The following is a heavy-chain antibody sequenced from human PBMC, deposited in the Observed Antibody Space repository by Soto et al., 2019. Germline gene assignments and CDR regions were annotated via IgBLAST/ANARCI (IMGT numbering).Heavy chain of an antibody. CDR2: ISDDGINK. V-gene: IGHV3-30*18. J-gene: IGHJ5*02. CDR3: AKGCGRGYDLCGS. D-gene: IGHD5-12*01. CDR1: GFTFNKHG. Sequence: QVQLVEFGGGVVQPGRSLRLSCTASGFTFNKHGIHWVRQAPGKGLEWVAVISDDGINKYYADSVKGRFTISRDNSKNTLYLQRNSLRTEDTALYYCAKGCGRGYDLCGSWGQGTLVTVSS.